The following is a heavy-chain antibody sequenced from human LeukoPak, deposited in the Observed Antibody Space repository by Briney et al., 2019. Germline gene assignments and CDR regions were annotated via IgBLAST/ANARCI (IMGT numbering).Heavy chain of an antibody. V-gene: IGHV3-30*04. CDR1: GFTFSSYA. D-gene: IGHD4-17*01. J-gene: IGHJ6*03. Sequence: GGSLRLSCAASGFTFSSYAMHWVRQAPGKGLERVAVISYDGSNKYYADSVKGRFTISRDNSKNTLYLQMNSLRAEDTAVYYCARVRGATVTTGDYYYYYMDVWGKGTTVTISS. CDR2: ISYDGSNK. CDR3: ARVRGATVTTGDYYYYYMDV.